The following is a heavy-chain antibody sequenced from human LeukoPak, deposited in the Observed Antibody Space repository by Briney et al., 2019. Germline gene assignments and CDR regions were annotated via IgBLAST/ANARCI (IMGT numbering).Heavy chain of an antibody. CDR1: GGSISSSNW. CDR3: ARDQGRAIYGSGNVVDY. D-gene: IGHD3-10*01. CDR2: IYHSGST. J-gene: IGHJ4*02. V-gene: IGHV4-4*02. Sequence: PSETLSLTCAVSGGSISSSNWWSWVRQPPGKGLEWIGEIYHSGSTNYNPSLKSRVTISVGKSKNQFSLKLSSVTAADTAVYYCARDQGRAIYGSGNVVDYWGQGTLVTVSS.